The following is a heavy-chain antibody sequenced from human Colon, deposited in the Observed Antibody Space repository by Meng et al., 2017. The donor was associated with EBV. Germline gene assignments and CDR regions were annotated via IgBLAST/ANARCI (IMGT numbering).Heavy chain of an antibody. D-gene: IGHD2-15*01. CDR2: MNQSGST. CDR1: GGPSSNFY. V-gene: IGHV4-34*01. CDR3: ARAWGYCSSGSCRTG. J-gene: IGHJ4*02. Sequence: VQCMEWGSGRLKPSETLSLPCAVYGGPSSNFYWSWIRQPPGKGLEWIGEMNQSGSTNYNPSLKSRVTISVDASKNQFSLKLSSVTAADTAVYYCARAWGYCSSGSCRTGWGQGTLVTVSS.